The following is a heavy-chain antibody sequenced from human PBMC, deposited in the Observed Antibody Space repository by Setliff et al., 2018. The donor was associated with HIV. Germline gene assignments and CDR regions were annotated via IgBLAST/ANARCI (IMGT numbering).Heavy chain of an antibody. V-gene: IGHV4-39*01. J-gene: IGHJ3*02. D-gene: IGHD6-6*01. CDR1: GASISSTSYY. CDR3: ARHSSSRRHDAFDI. CDR2: IYYSGST. Sequence: SETLSLTCAVSGASISSTSYYWGWVRQPPGKGLEWIGSIYYSGSTNYNPSLKSRVTISVDTSKNQFSLKLSSVTAADTAVYYCARHSSSRRHDAFDIWGQGTMVTVSS.